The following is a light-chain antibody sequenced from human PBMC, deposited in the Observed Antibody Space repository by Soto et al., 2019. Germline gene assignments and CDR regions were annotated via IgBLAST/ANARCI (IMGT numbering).Light chain of an antibody. Sequence: SVLTQPASVSGSPGQSITISCTGTSSDVGSYNLVSWYQQHPGKAPKLMIYEGSKRPSGVSNRFSGSKSGNTASLTISGLQAEGEADYFCSSYAGTIYVFGTGTKVTVL. CDR2: EGS. V-gene: IGLV2-23*01. CDR1: SSDVGSYNL. J-gene: IGLJ1*01. CDR3: SSYAGTIYV.